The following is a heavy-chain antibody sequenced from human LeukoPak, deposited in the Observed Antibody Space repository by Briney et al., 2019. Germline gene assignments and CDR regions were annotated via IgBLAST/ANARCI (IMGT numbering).Heavy chain of an antibody. V-gene: IGHV3-23*01. J-gene: IGHJ4*02. D-gene: IGHD6-19*01. CDR1: GFSFSSHG. CDR3: AKFTVAGPIYYFDY. Sequence: GGTLILSCAASGFSFSSHGMSWVRQAPGKGLEWVSAISGSGGSTYYADSVKGRFTISRDNSKNTLYLQMNSLRAEDTAVYYCAKFTVAGPIYYFDYWGQGTLVTVSS. CDR2: ISGSGGST.